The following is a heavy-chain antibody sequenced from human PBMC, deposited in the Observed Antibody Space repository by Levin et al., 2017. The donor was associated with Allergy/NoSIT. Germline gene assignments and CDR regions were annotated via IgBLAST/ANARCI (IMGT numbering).Heavy chain of an antibody. CDR3: ARTRGFCTNGVCYAYFDY. V-gene: IGHV2-70*11. CDR1: GFSLSTSGMC. CDR2: IDWDDDK. J-gene: IGHJ4*02. Sequence: VSGPTLVKPTQTLTLTCTFSGFSLSTSGMCVSWIRQPPGKALEWLARIDWDDDKHYSTSLKTRPTISKDTSKNQVVLTMTNMDPVDTATYYCARTRGFCTNGVCYAYFDYWGQGTLVTVSS. D-gene: IGHD2-8*01.